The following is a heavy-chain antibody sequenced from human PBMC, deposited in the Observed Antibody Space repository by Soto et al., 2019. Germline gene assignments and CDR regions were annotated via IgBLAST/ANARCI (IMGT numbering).Heavy chain of an antibody. CDR1: RVTFSSYS. J-gene: IGHJ6*02. CDR3: AKDRRAAAATGGMDV. D-gene: IGHD6-13*01. V-gene: IGHV3-23*01. Sequence: LXLSCAASRVTFSSYSMSWVRQAPWKGLEWVSGISASGGSTSYADSVKGRFTISRDNFKNTLYVQMNSLRGEDTAVYYCAKDRRAAAATGGMDVWGQGTTVTVSS. CDR2: ISASGGST.